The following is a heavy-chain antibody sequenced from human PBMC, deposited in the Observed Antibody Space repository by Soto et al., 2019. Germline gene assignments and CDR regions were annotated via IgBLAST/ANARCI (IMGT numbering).Heavy chain of an antibody. CDR3: ARLAGYCSGTSCYGYYGMDV. D-gene: IGHD2-2*01. J-gene: IGHJ6*02. CDR2: FHYSGRT. Sequence: SETLSLTCSVSGGSISSGPYPWGWIRQPPGKGLEWIGTFHYSGRTYYSPSLESRVTISVDTSKNQFSLKVSSVTAADTAVFYCARLAGYCSGTSCYGYYGMDVWGQGTTVTVSS. V-gene: IGHV4-39*01. CDR1: GGSISSGPYP.